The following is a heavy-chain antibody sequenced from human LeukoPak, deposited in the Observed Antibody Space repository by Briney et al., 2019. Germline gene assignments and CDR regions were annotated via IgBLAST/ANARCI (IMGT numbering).Heavy chain of an antibody. CDR1: GGSISSGDYY. Sequence: SETLSLTCTVSGGSISSGDYYWSWIRQPPGKGLEWIGYIYYSGSTYYNPSLKSRVTISVDTSKNQFSLKLSSVTAADTAVYYCARGGGYYYPVDWYFDLWGRGTLVTVSS. D-gene: IGHD3-10*01. J-gene: IGHJ2*01. CDR2: IYYSGST. V-gene: IGHV4-30-4*01. CDR3: ARGGGYYYPVDWYFDL.